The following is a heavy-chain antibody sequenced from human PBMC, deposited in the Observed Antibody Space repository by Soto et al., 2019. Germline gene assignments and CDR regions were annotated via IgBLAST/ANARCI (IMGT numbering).Heavy chain of an antibody. V-gene: IGHV3-23*01. CDR3: AKKGRDYGDYYFDY. CDR1: GFTFSSYA. D-gene: IGHD4-17*01. Sequence: GRSLRLSCAASGFTFSSYAMSWVHQAPGKGLEWVSAISGSGGSTYYADSVKGRFTISRDNSKNTLYLQMNSLRAEDTAVYYCAKKGRDYGDYYFDYWGQGTLVTVSS. J-gene: IGHJ4*02. CDR2: ISGSGGST.